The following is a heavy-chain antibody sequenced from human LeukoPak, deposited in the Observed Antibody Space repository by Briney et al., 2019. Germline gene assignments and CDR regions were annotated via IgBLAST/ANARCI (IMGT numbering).Heavy chain of an antibody. J-gene: IGHJ4*02. V-gene: IGHV1-8*01. CDR3: ARNMVRGVISIV. CDR2: MNPNSGNT. D-gene: IGHD3-10*01. CDR1: GYTFTSYD. Sequence: ASVEVSCKASGYTFTSYDINWVRQATGQGLEWMGWMNPNSGNTGYAQKFQGRVTMTRNTSISTAYMELSSLRSEDTAVYYCARNMVRGVISIVWGQGTLVTVSS.